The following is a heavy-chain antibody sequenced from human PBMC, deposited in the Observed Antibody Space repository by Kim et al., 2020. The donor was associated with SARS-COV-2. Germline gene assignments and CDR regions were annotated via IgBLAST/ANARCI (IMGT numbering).Heavy chain of an antibody. D-gene: IGHD3-16*01. J-gene: IGHJ6*02. CDR3: AKDNDRGSYGYYYGMDV. Sequence: GGSLRLSCAASGFVFSSYAMHWVRQAPGKGLEWVAVIWYDGSYKHYVYSLKGRFTISRDNSKNTVYLQMNSLRAEDTGVYYCAKDNDRGSYGYYYGMDVWGHGNTLTVSS. V-gene: IGHV3-30*02. CDR2: IWYDGSYK. CDR1: GFVFSSYA.